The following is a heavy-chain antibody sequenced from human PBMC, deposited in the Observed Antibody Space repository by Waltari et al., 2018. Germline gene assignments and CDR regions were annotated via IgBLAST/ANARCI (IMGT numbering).Heavy chain of an antibody. Sequence: QVQLQESGPGLVKPSETLSLTCAVSGYSISSGYYWGWIRQPPGKGLEWIGSIYHSGSTYYNPSLKSRVTISVDTSKNQFSLKLSSVTAADTAVYYCARLAFIAAADTIYYFDYWGQGTLVTVSS. CDR3: ARLAFIAAADTIYYFDY. CDR1: GYSISSGYY. V-gene: IGHV4-38-2*01. J-gene: IGHJ4*02. CDR2: IYHSGST. D-gene: IGHD6-13*01.